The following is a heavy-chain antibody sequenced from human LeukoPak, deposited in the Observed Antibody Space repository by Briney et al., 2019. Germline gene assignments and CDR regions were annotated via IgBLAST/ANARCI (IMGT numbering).Heavy chain of an antibody. CDR3: AKDRNAVTARGFDY. CDR1: EFSVGSNY. D-gene: IGHD4-23*01. V-gene: IGHV3-66*01. Sequence: PGGSLRLSCAASEFSVGSNYMTWVRQAPGKGLEWVSLIYSGGSTYYADSVKGRFTISRDNSKNTLYLQINSLRAEDTAVYYCAKDRNAVTARGFDYWGQGTLVTVSS. J-gene: IGHJ4*02. CDR2: IYSGGST.